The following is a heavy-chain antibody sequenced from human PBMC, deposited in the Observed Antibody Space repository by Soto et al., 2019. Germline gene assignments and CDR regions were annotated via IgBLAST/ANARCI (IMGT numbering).Heavy chain of an antibody. CDR1: GGSISSYY. CDR2: IYYSGST. J-gene: IGHJ6*03. D-gene: IGHD2-2*01. CDR3: ASCTSCLYYYYYMDV. V-gene: IGHV4-59*01. Sequence: SETLSLTCTVSGGSISSYYWSWIRQPPGKGLEWIGYIYYSGSTNYNPSLKSRVTISVDTSKNQFSLKLSSVTAADTAVYYCASCTSCLYYYYYMDVWGKGTTVTVS.